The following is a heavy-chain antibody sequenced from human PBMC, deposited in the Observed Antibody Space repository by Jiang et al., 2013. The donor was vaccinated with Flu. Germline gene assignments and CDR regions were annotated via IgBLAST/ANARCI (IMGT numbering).Heavy chain of an antibody. V-gene: IGHV3-23*01. CDR3: VRESGGSSGWDYFDY. D-gene: IGHD6-19*01. CDR1: GFTFSSYT. CDR2: ITGSGGSS. Sequence: GGLVQPGGSLRLSCAASGFTFSSYTMSWVRQAPGKGLEWVSAITGSGGSSYYADSAKGRFTISRDNSKSTLYLQMNSLGVEDTAVYYCVRESGGSSGWDYFDYWGQGTLVTVSS. J-gene: IGHJ4*02.